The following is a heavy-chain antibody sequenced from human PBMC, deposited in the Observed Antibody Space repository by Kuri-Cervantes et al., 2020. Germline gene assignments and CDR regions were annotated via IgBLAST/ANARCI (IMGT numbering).Heavy chain of an antibody. Sequence: SETLSLTCTVSGGSISSSSYYWGWIRQPPGKGLERIGSIYYSGSTYYNPSLKSRVTISVDTSKNQFSLKLSSVTAADTAVYYCARHRDEVVIDFDYWGQGTLVTVSS. J-gene: IGHJ4*02. D-gene: IGHD3-22*01. CDR2: IYYSGST. CDR1: GGSISSSSYY. V-gene: IGHV4-39*01. CDR3: ARHRDEVVIDFDY.